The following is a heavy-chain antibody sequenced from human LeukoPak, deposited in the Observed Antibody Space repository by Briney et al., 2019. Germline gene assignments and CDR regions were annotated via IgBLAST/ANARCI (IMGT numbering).Heavy chain of an antibody. V-gene: IGHV4-59*01. CDR1: GGSISSYY. CDR3: ARAEGEYGDYDYYYYYGMDV. J-gene: IGHJ6*02. D-gene: IGHD4-17*01. Sequence: PSETLPLTCTVSGGSISSYYWSWIRQPPGKGLEWIGYIYYSGSTNYNPSLKSRVTISVDASKNQFSLKLSSVTAADTAVYYCARAEGEYGDYDYYYYYGMDVWGQGTTVTVSS. CDR2: IYYSGST.